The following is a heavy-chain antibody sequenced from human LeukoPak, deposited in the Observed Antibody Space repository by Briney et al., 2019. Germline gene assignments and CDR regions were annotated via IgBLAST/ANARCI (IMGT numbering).Heavy chain of an antibody. CDR2: MNPNSGNT. V-gene: IGHV1-8*01. Sequence: GASVKVSCKASGYTFTSYDINWVRQATGQGLEWMGWMNPNSGNTGYAQKFQGRVTMTRNTSISTAYMELSSLRSEDTAVYYCARAIRSGYSYGKIPGYWGQGTLVTVSS. D-gene: IGHD5-18*01. CDR1: GYTFTSYD. CDR3: ARAIRSGYSYGKIPGY. J-gene: IGHJ4*02.